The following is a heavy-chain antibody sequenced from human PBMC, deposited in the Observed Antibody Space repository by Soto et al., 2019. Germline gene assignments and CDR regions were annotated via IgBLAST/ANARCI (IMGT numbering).Heavy chain of an antibody. V-gene: IGHV3-21*01. D-gene: IGHD2-15*01. J-gene: IGHJ4*02. CDR1: GFTFSSYT. CDR3: ARGVLSDSGTCY. Sequence: GGSLRLSCAASGFTFSSYTINWVRQAPWKGLEWVSSISSGSSYIYYADSMKGRFTISRDNAKNSLYLQMNSLRAEDTAVYYCARGVLSDSGTCYWGRGTLVPVSP. CDR2: ISSGSSYI.